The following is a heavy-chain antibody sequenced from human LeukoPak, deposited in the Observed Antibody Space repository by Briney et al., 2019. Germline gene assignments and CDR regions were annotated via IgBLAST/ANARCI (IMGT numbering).Heavy chain of an antibody. J-gene: IGHJ6*02. CDR2: ISSSGSTI. D-gene: IGHD3-9*01. CDR3: ARDRYDILTGYSYGMDV. CDR1: GFTFSSYE. V-gene: IGHV3-48*03. Sequence: GGSLRLSCAASGFTFSSYEMNWVRQAPGKGLEWVSYISSSGSTIYYADSVKGRFTISRNNAKNSLYLQMNSLRAEDTAVYYCARDRYDILTGYSYGMDVWGQGTTVTVSS.